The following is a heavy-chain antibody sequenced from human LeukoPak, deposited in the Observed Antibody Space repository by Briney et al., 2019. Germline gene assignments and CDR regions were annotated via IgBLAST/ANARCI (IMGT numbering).Heavy chain of an antibody. V-gene: IGHV1-24*01. CDR3: ATYSTYYDILTGYGPFDY. J-gene: IGHJ4*02. Sequence: ASVKVSCKVSGYTLTELSMHWVRQAPGKGLEWMGGFDPEDGETIYAQKFQGRVTMTEDTSTDTAYMELSSLRSEDTAVYYCATYSTYYDILTGYGPFDYWGQGTLVTVSS. D-gene: IGHD3-9*01. CDR1: GYTLTELS. CDR2: FDPEDGET.